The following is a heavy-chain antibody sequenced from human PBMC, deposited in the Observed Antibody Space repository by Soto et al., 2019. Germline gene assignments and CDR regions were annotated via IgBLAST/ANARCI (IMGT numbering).Heavy chain of an antibody. J-gene: IGHJ4*02. CDR1: GFTFSSYA. CDR2: ISGSGGST. CDR3: AKVDYDSSGYYQRSYFDY. Sequence: GGSLRLSCAASGFTFSSYAMSWVRQAPGKGLEWVSAISGSGGSTYYADSVKGRFTISRDNSKNTLYLQMNSLRAEDTAVYYCAKVDYDSSGYYQRSYFDYWGQGTLVTVSS. V-gene: IGHV3-23*01. D-gene: IGHD3-22*01.